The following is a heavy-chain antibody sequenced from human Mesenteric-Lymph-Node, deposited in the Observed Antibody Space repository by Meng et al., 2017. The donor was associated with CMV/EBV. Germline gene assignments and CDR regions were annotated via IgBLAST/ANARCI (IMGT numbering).Heavy chain of an antibody. CDR2: INPSGGST. J-gene: IGHJ5*02. CDR3: ARDGEFCSSSRCYGGYYLDL. D-gene: IGHD2-2*01. V-gene: IGHV1-46*01. CDR1: GYSFTSHY. Sequence: ASVKVSCKASGYSFTSHYMHWVRQAPGQGLEWMAIINPSGGSTDYAQKFQGRITVTRDTSTNTVYMELSSLRSEDTAVYYCARDGEFCSSSRCYGGYYLDLWGQGTLVTVSS.